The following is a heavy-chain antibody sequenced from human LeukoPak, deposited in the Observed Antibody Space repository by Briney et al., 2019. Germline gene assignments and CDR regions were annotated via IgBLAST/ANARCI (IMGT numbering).Heavy chain of an antibody. CDR2: IYYSGST. Sequence: SETLSLTCTVSGGSISSTTYYWGWIRRPPGKGLEWIGSIYYSGSTYYNPSLKSRVTVSVDTSKNQFSLNLSSVTAADTAVYYCARDQYGDYDFDYWGQGTLVTVSS. V-gene: IGHV4-39*02. CDR1: GGSISSTTYY. J-gene: IGHJ4*02. D-gene: IGHD4-17*01. CDR3: ARDQYGDYDFDY.